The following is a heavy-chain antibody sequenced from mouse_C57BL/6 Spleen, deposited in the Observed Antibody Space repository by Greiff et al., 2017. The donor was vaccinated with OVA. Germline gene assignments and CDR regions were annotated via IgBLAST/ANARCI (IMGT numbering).Heavy chain of an antibody. CDR2: INPNNGGT. CDR1: GYTFTDYN. D-gene: IGHD2-4*01. V-gene: IGHV1-22*01. J-gene: IGHJ3*01. Sequence: EVQLQQSGPELVKPGASVKMSCKASGYTFTDYNMHWVKQSHGKSLEWIGYINPNNGGTSYNQKFKGKATLTVNKSSSTAYMELRSLTSEDSAVYYCAREGSMITGAWFAYWGQGTLVTVSA. CDR3: AREGSMITGAWFAY.